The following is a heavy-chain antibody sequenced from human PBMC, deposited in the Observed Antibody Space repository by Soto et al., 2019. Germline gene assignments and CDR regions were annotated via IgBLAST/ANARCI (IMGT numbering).Heavy chain of an antibody. V-gene: IGHV3-53*04. CDR1: GFTVSSNY. CDR3: ARVLTVRGVIIKLYAFDI. CDR2: IYSGGST. Sequence: GGSLRLSCAASGFTVSSNYMSWVRQAPGKGLEGVSVIYSGGSTYYADSVKGRFTISRHNSKNTLYLQMNSLRAEDTAVYYWARVLTVRGVIIKLYAFDIWGQGTMVTVSS. D-gene: IGHD3-10*01. J-gene: IGHJ3*02.